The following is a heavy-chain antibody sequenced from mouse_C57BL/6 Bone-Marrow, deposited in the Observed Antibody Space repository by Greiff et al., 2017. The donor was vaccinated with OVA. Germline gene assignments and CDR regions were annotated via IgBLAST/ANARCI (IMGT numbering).Heavy chain of an antibody. CDR3: VRHADYYGSSPYAMDY. V-gene: IGHV10-1*01. CDR1: GFSFNTYA. Sequence: EVQLVESGGGLVQPKGSLKLSCAASGFSFNTYAMNWVRQAPGKGLEWVARIRSKSNNYATYYADSVKDRFTISRDDSESMLYLQMNNLKTEDTAMYYWVRHADYYGSSPYAMDYWGQGTSVTVSS. J-gene: IGHJ4*01. D-gene: IGHD1-1*01. CDR2: IRSKSNNYAT.